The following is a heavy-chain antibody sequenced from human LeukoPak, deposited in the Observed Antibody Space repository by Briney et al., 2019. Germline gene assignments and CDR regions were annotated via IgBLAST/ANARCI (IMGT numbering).Heavy chain of an antibody. D-gene: IGHD3-10*01. Sequence: PSETLSLTCTVSGGSFSSYYWTWIRQPPGKGLEWIGYIYSSGSTNYNPSLNSRVTISVDTPKNQFSLKLNSVTAADTAVYYCARHYGPWGQGTLVTVSS. V-gene: IGHV4-59*08. CDR2: IYSSGST. CDR3: ARHYGP. CDR1: GGSFSSYY. J-gene: IGHJ5*02.